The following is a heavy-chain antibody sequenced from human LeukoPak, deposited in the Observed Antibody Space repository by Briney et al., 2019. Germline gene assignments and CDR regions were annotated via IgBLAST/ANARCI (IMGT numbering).Heavy chain of an antibody. J-gene: IGHJ5*01. CDR2: ISYNGGFR. Sequence: HTGGSLRLSCAASGFTFSSYDIHWVRQAPGRGLEWLAIISYNGGFRYYAGSVKGRFTVSRDNSKNTLYLHMNTVRADDTAVYYCAKAAQIMVVTAIPDSWGQGALVTVSS. V-gene: IGHV3-30*18. CDR3: AKAAQIMVVTAIPDS. CDR1: GFTFSSYD. D-gene: IGHD2-21*02.